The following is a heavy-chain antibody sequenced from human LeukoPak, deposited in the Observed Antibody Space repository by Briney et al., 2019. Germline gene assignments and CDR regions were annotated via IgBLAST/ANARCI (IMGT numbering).Heavy chain of an antibody. J-gene: IGHJ6*03. V-gene: IGHV3-9*01. CDR2: ISWNSGSI. CDR3: AKDVRARCSGTNCDSYYYYYYYMDV. CDR1: GFTFDDYD. Sequence: GGSLRLSCTASGFTFDDYDMHWVRQAPGKGLERVSGISWNSGSINYADSVKGRFTISRDSGTNSLFLQMNSLRPEDTVLYYCAKDVRARCSGTNCDSYYYYYYYMDVWGKGTTVTVSS. D-gene: IGHD2-15*01.